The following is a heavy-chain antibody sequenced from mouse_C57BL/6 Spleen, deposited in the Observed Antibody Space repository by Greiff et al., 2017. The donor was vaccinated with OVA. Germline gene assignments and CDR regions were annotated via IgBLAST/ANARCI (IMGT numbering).Heavy chain of an antibody. CDR3: ARNPPYYYDSSGAMDY. D-gene: IGHD1-1*01. V-gene: IGHV1-50*01. J-gene: IGHJ4*01. Sequence: QVQLQQPGAELVKPGASVKLSCKASGYTFTSYWMQWVKQRPGQGLEWIGEIDPCDSCTNYNQKFKGKATLTVDTSCSTAYIQLSSLTSEYSAVYYCARNPPYYYDSSGAMDYWGQGTTVTVSS. CDR1: GYTFTSYW. CDR2: IDPCDSCT.